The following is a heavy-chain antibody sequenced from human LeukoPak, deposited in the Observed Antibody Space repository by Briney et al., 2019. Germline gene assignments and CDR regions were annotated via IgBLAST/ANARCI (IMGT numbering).Heavy chain of an antibody. V-gene: IGHV3-21*01. CDR1: GFTFSSYS. Sequence: GGSLRLSCAASGFTFSSYSMNWVRQAPGKGLEWVSSISSSSYIYYADSVKGRFTISRDNAKNSLYLQMNSLRAEDTAVYYCARRSSTSSHFDYWGQGTLVTVSS. J-gene: IGHJ4*02. D-gene: IGHD2-2*01. CDR2: ISSSSYI. CDR3: ARRSSTSSHFDY.